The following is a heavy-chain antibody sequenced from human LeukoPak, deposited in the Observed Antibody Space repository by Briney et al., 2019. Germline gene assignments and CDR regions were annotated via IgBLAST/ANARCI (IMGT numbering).Heavy chain of an antibody. Sequence: PSETLSLTCTVSGGSISSGSYYWSWIRQPAGKGLEWIGRIYTSGSTNYNPSLKSRVTISVDTSKNQFSLKLSSVTAADTAVYYCARDRSVWELLGRRRRNWFDPWGQGTLVTVSS. J-gene: IGHJ5*02. CDR1: GGSISSGSYY. D-gene: IGHD1-26*01. V-gene: IGHV4-61*02. CDR2: IYTSGST. CDR3: ARDRSVWELLGRRRRNWFDP.